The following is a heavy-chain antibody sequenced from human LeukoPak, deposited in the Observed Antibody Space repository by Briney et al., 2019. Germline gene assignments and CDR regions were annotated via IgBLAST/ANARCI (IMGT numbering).Heavy chain of an antibody. J-gene: IGHJ4*02. V-gene: IGHV3-30*02. Sequence: GGSLRLSCAASGFTFSSYGMHWVRQAPGKGLEWVAFIGNDENNKKFGDSLKGRFTISRDNSKSTVYLQMNSLRVEDTAVYYCAKDNYRYVDYWGQGTPVIVSS. CDR3: AKDNYRYVDY. D-gene: IGHD3-16*02. CDR1: GFTFSSYG. CDR2: IGNDENNK.